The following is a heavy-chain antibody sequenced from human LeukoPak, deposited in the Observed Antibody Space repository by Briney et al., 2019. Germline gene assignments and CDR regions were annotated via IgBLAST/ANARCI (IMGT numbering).Heavy chain of an antibody. Sequence: ASVKVSCKASGYTFTRYYMHWVRQAPGQGLEWMGWINPNSGGTNYAQKFQGRATMTRDTSISTAYMELSRLRADDTAVYYWARKTNPLLLGSWGQGTLVTVSS. D-gene: IGHD2-2*01. V-gene: IGHV1-2*02. CDR2: INPNSGGT. CDR3: ARKTNPLLLGS. CDR1: GYTFTRYY. J-gene: IGHJ5*02.